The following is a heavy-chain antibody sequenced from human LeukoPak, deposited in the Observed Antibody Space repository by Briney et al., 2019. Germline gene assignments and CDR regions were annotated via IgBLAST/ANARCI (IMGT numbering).Heavy chain of an antibody. D-gene: IGHD3-22*01. J-gene: IGHJ4*02. CDR2: FYYSGST. Sequence: SETLSLTCTVSGDSISGFYWSWIRQPPGKGLEWIGYFYYSGSTNYNPSLKSRVTMSIDTSKSQFSLKLTSVTAADTAVYYCARRRYTSGYLDYWGQGTLVTVSS. CDR1: GDSISGFY. CDR3: ARRRYTSGYLDY. V-gene: IGHV4-59*08.